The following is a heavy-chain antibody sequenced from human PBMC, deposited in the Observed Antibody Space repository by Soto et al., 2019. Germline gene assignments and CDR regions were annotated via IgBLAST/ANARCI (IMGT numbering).Heavy chain of an antibody. D-gene: IGHD3-3*01. Sequence: PWGSLRLSCAASGFSFCSYALSWVRQSPGKGLEWVSTISGSDGKTFYADSVKGRFSISRDTSQSTLYLQMNSLRADDTAMYYCARWSYLDYWGQGTRITVSS. CDR2: ISGSDGKT. J-gene: IGHJ4*02. CDR1: GFSFCSYA. CDR3: ARWSYLDY. V-gene: IGHV3-23*01.